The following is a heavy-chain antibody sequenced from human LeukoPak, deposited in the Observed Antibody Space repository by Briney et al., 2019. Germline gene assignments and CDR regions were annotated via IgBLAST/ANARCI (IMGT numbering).Heavy chain of an antibody. D-gene: IGHD6-13*01. CDR2: INPNSGGT. J-gene: IGHJ4*02. CDR3: ASLRYSSSWHDY. CDR1: GYTFTGYY. Sequence: ASVKVSCKASGYTFTGYYMHWVRQAPGQGHEWMGRINPNSGGTNYAQKFQGRVTMTRDTSISTAYMELSRLRSDDTAVYYCASLRYSSSWHDYWGQGTLVTVSS. V-gene: IGHV1-2*06.